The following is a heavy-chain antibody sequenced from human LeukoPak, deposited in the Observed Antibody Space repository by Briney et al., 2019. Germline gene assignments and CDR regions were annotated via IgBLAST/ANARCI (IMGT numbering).Heavy chain of an antibody. CDR3: ARERTYYYDSNPDYFDY. V-gene: IGHV3-20*04. D-gene: IGHD3-22*01. CDR2: INWNGGST. J-gene: IGHJ4*02. Sequence: GGSLRLSCAASGFTFDDYGMSWVRQAPGKGLEWVSDINWNGGSTGYADSVKGRFTISRDNAKNSLYLQMNSLRAGDTALYYCARERTYYYDSNPDYFDYWGQGTLVTVSS. CDR1: GFTFDDYG.